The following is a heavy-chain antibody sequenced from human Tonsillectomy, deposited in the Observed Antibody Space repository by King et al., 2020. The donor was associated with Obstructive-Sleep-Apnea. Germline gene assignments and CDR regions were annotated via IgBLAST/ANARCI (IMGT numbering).Heavy chain of an antibody. CDR3: ATGISSTTRSRGAVDH. CDR1: GLTFDDYA. Sequence: VQLVESGGGLVQPGRSLRLSCAASGLTFDDYAMHWVRQAPGKGLEWVSGIRWNSAGIGYADSVKGRFTISRDNAKNSLYLQMNRLRAEDTALYYCATGISSTTRSRGAVDHWGQGTLVTVSS. J-gene: IGHJ4*02. CDR2: IRWNSAGI. D-gene: IGHD4-17*01. V-gene: IGHV3-9*01.